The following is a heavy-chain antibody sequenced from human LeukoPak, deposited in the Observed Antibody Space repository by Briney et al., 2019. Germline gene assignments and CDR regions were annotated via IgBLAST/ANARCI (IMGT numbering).Heavy chain of an antibody. J-gene: IGHJ4*02. V-gene: IGHV1-24*01. Sequence: ASVKVSCKVSGYTLTELSMRWVRQAPGKGLEWMGGFDPEDGETIYAQKFQGRVTMTEDTSTDTAYMELSGLRSEDTAVYYCASDLGGSYYFDYWGQGTLVTVSS. CDR2: FDPEDGET. CDR3: ASDLGGSYYFDY. D-gene: IGHD1-26*01. CDR1: GYTLTELS.